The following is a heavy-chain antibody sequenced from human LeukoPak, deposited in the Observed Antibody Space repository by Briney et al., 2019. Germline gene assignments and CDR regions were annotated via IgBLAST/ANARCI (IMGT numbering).Heavy chain of an antibody. V-gene: IGHV3-15*07. CDR1: GFTFSNAW. D-gene: IGHD5-12*01. CDR2: IKSKTDGGTT. CDR3: TTDPYSGYADNWFDP. Sequence: GGSLRLSCAASGFTFSNAWMNWVRQAPGKGLEWVGRIKSKTDGGTTDYAAPVKGRFTISRDDSKNTLYLQMNSLKTEGTAVYYRTTDPYSGYADNWFDPWGQGTLVTVSS. J-gene: IGHJ5*02.